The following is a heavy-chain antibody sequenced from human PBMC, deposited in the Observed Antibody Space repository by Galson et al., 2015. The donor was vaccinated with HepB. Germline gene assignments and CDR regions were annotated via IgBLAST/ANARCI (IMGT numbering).Heavy chain of an antibody. CDR3: ARWEGVARNFFGPFDH. J-gene: IGHJ4*02. D-gene: IGHD3-10*01. Sequence: SLRLSCAGAGFTFSNYAIHWVRQAPGNGLEWVAVISSDGRNRYYAESVRGRFAISRENSKTSAYLQMDSLRAGDTAVYYCARWEGVARNFFGPFDHWGQGTLVTVSS. CDR1: GFTFSNYA. V-gene: IGHV3-30*09. CDR2: ISSDGRNR.